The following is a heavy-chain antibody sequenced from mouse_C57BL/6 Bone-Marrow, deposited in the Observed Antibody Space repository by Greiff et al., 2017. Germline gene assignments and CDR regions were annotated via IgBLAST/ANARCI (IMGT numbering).Heavy chain of an antibody. CDR3: SGSTVAPYYSMDY. CDR2: ILPGSGST. D-gene: IGHD1-1*01. V-gene: IGHV1-9*01. CDR1: GYTFTGYW. J-gene: IGHJ4*01. Sequence: VQLQQSGAELMKPGASVKLSCKATGYTFTGYWIEWVKQRPGHGLEWIGAILPGSGSTNYNEKFKGKATFTADKSSNPAYMQLSSLTTEDSAIYYCSGSTVAPYYSMDYWGQGTLVTVSA.